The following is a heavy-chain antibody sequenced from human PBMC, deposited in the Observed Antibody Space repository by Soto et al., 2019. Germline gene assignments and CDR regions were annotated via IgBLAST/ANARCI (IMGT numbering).Heavy chain of an antibody. D-gene: IGHD2-2*01. CDR2: IYYSGST. CDR1: EGTSGGGGYY. V-gene: IGHV4-31*03. CDR3: ARVPDR. J-gene: IGHJ5*02. Sequence: PSETKSHSYTVAEGTSGGGGYYWSWIRQHPGKGLEWIGYIYYSGSTYYNPSLKSRITISVDRSKNQFSLKLSSVTAADTAVYYCARVPDRWGQGTLVTVSS.